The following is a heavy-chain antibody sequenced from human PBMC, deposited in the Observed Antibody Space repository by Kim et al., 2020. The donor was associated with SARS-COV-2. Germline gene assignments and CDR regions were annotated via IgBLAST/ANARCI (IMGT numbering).Heavy chain of an antibody. V-gene: IGHV3-48*02. J-gene: IGHJ5*02. Sequence: VKGRFTISRDNAKNSLYLQMNSLRDEDTAVYYCAGNYDILTGYTSGNWFDPWGQGILVTVSS. D-gene: IGHD3-9*01. CDR3: AGNYDILTGYTSGNWFDP.